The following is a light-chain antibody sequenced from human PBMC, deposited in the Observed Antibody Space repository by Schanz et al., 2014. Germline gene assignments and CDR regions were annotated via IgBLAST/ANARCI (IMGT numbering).Light chain of an antibody. CDR2: AAS. CDR1: QSVSNN. Sequence: EIVLTQSPGTLSLSPGERATLSCRASQSVSNNLAWYQQKPGQAPRLLISAASTRATAIPARFSGSGSGTDFTLTISSLQPEDLATYYCQQYYSYPLTFGPGTKVDIK. J-gene: IGKJ3*01. V-gene: IGKV3-15*01. CDR3: QQYYSYPLT.